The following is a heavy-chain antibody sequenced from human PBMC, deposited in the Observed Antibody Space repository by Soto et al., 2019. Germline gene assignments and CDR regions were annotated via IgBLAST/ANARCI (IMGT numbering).Heavy chain of an antibody. CDR1: GFTFSSYG. J-gene: IGHJ6*02. Sequence: GGSLRLSCAASGFTFSSYGMHWVRQAPGKGLEWVAVISYDGSNKYYADSVKGRFTISRDNSKNTLYLQMNSLRAEDTAVYYCAKDHEYSSSFGMDVWGQGTTVTVSS. CDR2: ISYDGSNK. CDR3: AKDHEYSSSFGMDV. V-gene: IGHV3-30*18. D-gene: IGHD6-6*01.